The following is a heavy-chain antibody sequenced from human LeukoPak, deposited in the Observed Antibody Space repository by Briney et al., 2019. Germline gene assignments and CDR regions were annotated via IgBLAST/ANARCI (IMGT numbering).Heavy chain of an antibody. CDR3: ASRYYLGSARGVFDI. CDR2: IYFSGSA. D-gene: IGHD3-10*01. CDR1: GGSIGSGDYF. V-gene: IGHV4-30-4*01. J-gene: IGHJ3*02. Sequence: PSETLSLTCTVSGGSIGSGDYFWGWIRQPPGKGLEWIGYIYFSGSAYYNPSLKSRIAMSVDTSKNQFSLMLNSVTAADTAVYYCASRYYLGSARGVFDICGQGTMVTVSS.